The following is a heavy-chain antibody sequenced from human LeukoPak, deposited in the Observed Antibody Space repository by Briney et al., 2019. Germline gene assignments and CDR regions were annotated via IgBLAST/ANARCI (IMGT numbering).Heavy chain of an antibody. V-gene: IGHV3-23*01. CDR2: ISGSGSST. Sequence: GGSLRLSCAASGFTFTSYAMSWVRQAPGKGLEWVAVISGSGSSTYHADSVKGRLTISRDKSTTTVYLQMNSLRADDTAVYYCAKDRGAAAGPYYFDYWGQGTLVTVSA. CDR3: AKDRGAAAGPYYFDY. CDR1: GFTFTSYA. D-gene: IGHD6-13*01. J-gene: IGHJ4*02.